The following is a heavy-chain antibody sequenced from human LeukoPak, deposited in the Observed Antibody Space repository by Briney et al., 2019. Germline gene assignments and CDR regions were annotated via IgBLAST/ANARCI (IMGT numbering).Heavy chain of an antibody. CDR1: GGTFSSYA. CDR3: ARSDIVATIYNY. V-gene: IGHV1-69*01. D-gene: IGHD5-12*01. Sequence: SVKVSCKASGGTFSSYAISWVRQAPGQGLEWMGGIIPIFGTANYAQKFQGRVTITADESTNTAYMELSSLRSEDTAVYYCARSDIVATIYNYWGQGTLVTVSS. J-gene: IGHJ4*02. CDR2: IIPIFGTA.